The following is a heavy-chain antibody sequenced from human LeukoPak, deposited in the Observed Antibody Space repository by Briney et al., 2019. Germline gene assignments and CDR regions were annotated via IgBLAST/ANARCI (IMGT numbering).Heavy chain of an antibody. J-gene: IGHJ4*02. Sequence: GGSLRLSCAASGFTFSNYWMSWVRQAPGKGLEWVAKIKQDGSEEYYVDSVKGRFTISRDNAKNSLFLQMNSLRVEDTAIYYCARGGSYPGCWGQGTLVTVSS. D-gene: IGHD1-26*01. V-gene: IGHV3-7*03. CDR1: GFTFSNYW. CDR2: IKQDGSEE. CDR3: ARGGSYPGC.